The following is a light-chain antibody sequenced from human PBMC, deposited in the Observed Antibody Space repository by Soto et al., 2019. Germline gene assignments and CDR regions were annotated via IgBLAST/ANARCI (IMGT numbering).Light chain of an antibody. CDR2: CAS. Sequence: DIVMTQSPDSLAVSLGERATINCKSSQSVLYSSHNKNSLAWYQQRPGQPPKLLIYCASTREAGVPDRFSGRVSGTDFTLTITSLQAEDGAVYYGQQYDSTPPTFGQGTKLEIK. CDR1: QSVLYSSHNKNS. V-gene: IGKV4-1*01. CDR3: QQYDSTPPT. J-gene: IGKJ2*01.